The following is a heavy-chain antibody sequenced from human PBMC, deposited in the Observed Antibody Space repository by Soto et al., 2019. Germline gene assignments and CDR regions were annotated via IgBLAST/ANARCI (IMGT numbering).Heavy chain of an antibody. D-gene: IGHD4-4*01. CDR3: ARDPTSNSVSNWFDP. V-gene: IGHV3-21*01. CDR1: GFTFSSYS. Sequence: PGGSLRLSCAASGFTFSSYSMNGVRQAPGKGLEWVSSISSSSTYIYYADSVKGRFTISRDNAKNSLYLQMNSLRAEDTAVYYCARDPTSNSVSNWFDPWGQGTLVTVSS. J-gene: IGHJ5*02. CDR2: ISSSSTYI.